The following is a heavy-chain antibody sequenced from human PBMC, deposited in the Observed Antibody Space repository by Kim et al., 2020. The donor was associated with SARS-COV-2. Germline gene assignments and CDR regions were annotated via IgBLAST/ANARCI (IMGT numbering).Heavy chain of an antibody. J-gene: IGHJ6*04. D-gene: IGHD3-10*01. CDR1: GYTFTSYG. CDR2: ISPYNGNT. V-gene: IGHV1-18*04. Sequence: ASVKVSCKASGYTFTSYGISWVRQAPGQGLEWMGWISPYNGNTNYAQKIQGRVTMTTDTSTSTAYMELRSLRSDDSAVYYCARGPYCKVLWFGESFCSGMDVWGEGTTVTVSS. CDR3: ARGPYCKVLWFGESFCSGMDV.